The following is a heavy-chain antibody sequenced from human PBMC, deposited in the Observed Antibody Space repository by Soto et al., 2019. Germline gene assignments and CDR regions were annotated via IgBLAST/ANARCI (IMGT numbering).Heavy chain of an antibody. CDR3: ARDRGIAAAADDWFDP. J-gene: IGHJ5*02. V-gene: IGHV4-59*01. CDR1: GCSRSSYY. CDR2: IYYSGST. Sequence: SETLSLTCPFSGCSRSSYYWILLRPHPGKGLEWIGYIYYSGSTNYNPSLKSRVTISVDTSKNQFSLKLSSVTAADTAVYYCARDRGIAAAADDWFDPWGQGTRV. D-gene: IGHD6-13*01.